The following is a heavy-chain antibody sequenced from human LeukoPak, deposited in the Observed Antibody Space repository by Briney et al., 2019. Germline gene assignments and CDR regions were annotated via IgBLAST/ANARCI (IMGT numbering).Heavy chain of an antibody. CDR1: GFTFSSYA. J-gene: IGHJ4*02. V-gene: IGHV3-23*01. CDR2: ISGSGGST. D-gene: IGHD3-16*02. CDR3: AKMDPDDYVWGSYRYRLYYFDY. Sequence: GGSPRLTCAASGFTFSSYAMSWVRQAPGKGLEWVSAISGSGGSTYYADSVKGRFTISRDNSKNTLYLQMNSLRAEDTAVYYCAKMDPDDYVWGSYRYRLYYFDYWGQGTLVTVSS.